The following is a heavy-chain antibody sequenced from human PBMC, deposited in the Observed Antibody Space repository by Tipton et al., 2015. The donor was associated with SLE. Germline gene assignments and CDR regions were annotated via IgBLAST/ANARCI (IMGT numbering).Heavy chain of an antibody. Sequence: TLSLTCAVSGYSISSGYYWGWIRQPPGKGLEWIGSIYHSGSTYYNPSLKSRVTISVDTSKNQFSLKLSSVTAADTAVYYCARSFDYDFWSGHYRAWGYWGQGTLVTVSS. CDR3: ARSFDYDFWSGHYRAWGY. J-gene: IGHJ4*02. D-gene: IGHD3-3*01. V-gene: IGHV4-38-2*01. CDR1: GYSISSGYY. CDR2: IYHSGST.